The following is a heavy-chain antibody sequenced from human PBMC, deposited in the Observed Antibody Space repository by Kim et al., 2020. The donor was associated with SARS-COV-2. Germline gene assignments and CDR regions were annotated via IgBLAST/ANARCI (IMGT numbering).Heavy chain of an antibody. V-gene: IGHV4-59*13. Sequence: SETLSLTCTVSGGSISSYYWSWIRQPPGKRLEWIGYIYYSGSTNYNPSLKSRVTISVDTSKNQFSLKLSSVTAADTAVYYCARGGPDCSSTSCYRYYYYYGMDVWGQGTTVTVSS. J-gene: IGHJ6*02. CDR3: ARGGPDCSSTSCYRYYYYYGMDV. D-gene: IGHD2-2*01. CDR2: IYYSGST. CDR1: GGSISSYY.